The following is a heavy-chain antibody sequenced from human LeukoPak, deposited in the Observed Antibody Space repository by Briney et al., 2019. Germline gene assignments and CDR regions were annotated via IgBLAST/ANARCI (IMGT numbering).Heavy chain of an antibody. V-gene: IGHV1-46*01. CDR3: ARGRLRVRGVTGIFDY. J-gene: IGHJ4*02. CDR2: INPSGGST. CDR1: GYTFTSYY. D-gene: IGHD3-10*01. Sequence: GASVKVSCKASGYTFTSYYMHWVRQAPGQGLEWMGIINPSGGSTSYAQKFQGRVTMTRDTSTSTVYMELSGLRSEDTAVYYCARGRLRVRGVTGIFDYWGQGTLVTVSS.